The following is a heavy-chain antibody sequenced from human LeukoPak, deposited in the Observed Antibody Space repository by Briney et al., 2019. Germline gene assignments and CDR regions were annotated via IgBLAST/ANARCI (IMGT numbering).Heavy chain of an antibody. CDR2: IYPGDSDT. J-gene: IGHJ4*02. D-gene: IGHD3-22*01. CDR1: GYSFTSYW. V-gene: IGHV5-51*01. Sequence: GESLKISCKGSGYSFTSYWIGWVRQMPGKGLEWMGIIYPGDSDTRYSPSFQGQVTISADKSISTAYLQWSSLKASDTAMYYCARLRLSGSGYHSSAGYWGQGTLVTVSS. CDR3: ARLRLSGSGYHSSAGY.